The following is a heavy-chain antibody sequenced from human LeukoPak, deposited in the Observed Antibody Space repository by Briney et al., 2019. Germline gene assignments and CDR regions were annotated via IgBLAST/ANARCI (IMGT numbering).Heavy chain of an antibody. D-gene: IGHD3-22*01. CDR3: ARLSDYYDSSGPNNDY. CDR2: INHSGST. CDR1: GGSFSGYY. V-gene: IGHV4-34*01. Sequence: SETLSLTCAVYGGSFSGYYWSWIRQPPGKGLEWIGEINHSGSTNYNPSLKSRVTISVDTPKNQFSLKLSSVTAADTAVYYCARLSDYYDSSGPNNDYWGQGTLVTVSS. J-gene: IGHJ4*02.